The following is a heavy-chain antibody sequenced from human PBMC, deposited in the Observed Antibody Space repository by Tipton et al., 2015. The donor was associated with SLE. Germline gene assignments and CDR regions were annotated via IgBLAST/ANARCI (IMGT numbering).Heavy chain of an antibody. J-gene: IGHJ5*02. CDR1: GYSFTDYY. CDR2: IDPKTRGT. D-gene: IGHD4-11*01. V-gene: IGHV1-2*02. Sequence: QLVQSGAQVEKPGASVTVPCKTSGYSFTDYYIHWLRLAPGQGLEWMGWIDPKTRGTYYSEKFQGRVTVTRDSSITTTYMELTRLTSDDTAVYYCARARTTVETGWFDPWGQGTLVTVSS. CDR3: ARARTTVETGWFDP.